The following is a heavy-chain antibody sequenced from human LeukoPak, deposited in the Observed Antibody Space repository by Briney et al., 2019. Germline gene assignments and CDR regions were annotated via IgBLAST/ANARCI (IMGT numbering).Heavy chain of an antibody. CDR2: INPNSGGT. CDR3: ARAVALSTVDY. J-gene: IGHJ4*02. Sequence: ASVKVSCKASGYTFTGYYMHWVRQAPGQGLEWMGWINPNSGGTKYTQKFQGRVTSTRDTSISTAYMELSRLRSDDTAVYYCARAVALSTVDYWGQGTLVTVSS. V-gene: IGHV1-2*02. CDR1: GYTFTGYY. D-gene: IGHD6-19*01.